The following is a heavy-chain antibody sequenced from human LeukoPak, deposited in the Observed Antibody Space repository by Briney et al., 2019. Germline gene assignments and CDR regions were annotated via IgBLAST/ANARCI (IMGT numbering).Heavy chain of an antibody. Sequence: SETLSLTCAVYGGSFSDYYWSWIRHPPRKWLGWIGEINHSGTTNYSPSLKSRVSISVDTSKNQFSLKLTSVTAADAAMYYCASNYSSGSYRYTGSFDSWGQGMLVNVSS. D-gene: IGHD3-16*02. CDR1: GGSFSDYY. CDR3: ASNYSSGSYRYTGSFDS. J-gene: IGHJ4*02. V-gene: IGHV4-34*01. CDR2: INHSGTT.